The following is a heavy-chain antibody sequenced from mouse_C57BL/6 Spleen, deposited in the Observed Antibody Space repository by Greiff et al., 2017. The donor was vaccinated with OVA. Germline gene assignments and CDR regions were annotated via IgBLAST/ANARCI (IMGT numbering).Heavy chain of an antibody. J-gene: IGHJ4*01. V-gene: IGHV1-76*01. CDR2: IYPGSGNT. Sequence: QVQLQQSGAELVRPGASVKLSCKASGYTFTDYYINWVKQRPGQGLEWIARIYPGSGNTYYNEKFKGKATLTAEKSSSTAYMQLSSLTSEDSAVYFCARAGYDYDGFLMDYWGQGTSVTVSS. CDR3: ARAGYDYDGFLMDY. CDR1: GYTFTDYY. D-gene: IGHD2-4*01.